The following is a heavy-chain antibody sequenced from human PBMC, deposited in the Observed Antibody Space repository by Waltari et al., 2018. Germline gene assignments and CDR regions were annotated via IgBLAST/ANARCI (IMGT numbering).Heavy chain of an antibody. CDR3: AKDSAYNWNDPDYFDY. J-gene: IGHJ4*02. D-gene: IGHD1-20*01. CDR2: ISWNSGSI. V-gene: IGHV3-9*01. CDR1: GFTVDDYA. Sequence: EVQLVESGGGLVQPGRSLRLSCAASGFTVDDYAMPWVRPASGKGLEWVSGISWNSGSIGYADSVKGRFTISRDNAKNSLYLQMNSLRAEDTALYYCAKDSAYNWNDPDYFDYWGQGTLVTVSS.